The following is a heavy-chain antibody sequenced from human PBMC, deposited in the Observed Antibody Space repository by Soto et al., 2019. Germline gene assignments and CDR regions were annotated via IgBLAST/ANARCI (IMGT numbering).Heavy chain of an antibody. CDR3: AKDRGYYYDDLPDAFDI. J-gene: IGHJ3*02. Sequence: QVQLVESGGGVVQPGRSLRLSCAASGFTFSSYGMHWVRQAPGKGLEWVAVISYDGSNKYYADSVKVRFTISRDNSKNTLYLQMNRLRAEDTAVYYCAKDRGYYYDDLPDAFDIWGQGTMVTVSS. CDR1: GFTFSSYG. V-gene: IGHV3-30*18. D-gene: IGHD3-22*01. CDR2: ISYDGSNK.